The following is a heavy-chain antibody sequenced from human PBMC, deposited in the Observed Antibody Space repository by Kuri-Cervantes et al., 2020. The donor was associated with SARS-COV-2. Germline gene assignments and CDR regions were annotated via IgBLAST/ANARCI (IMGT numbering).Heavy chain of an antibody. Sequence: GESLKIPCEASGFTFSTYDMNWVRQAPGKGLEWVSSISASGTYIYYADSVKGRFTISRDNAQNSLYLQMNSLRAEDTAVYYCATHSYYYDSSAYYYFWGQGTLVTVSS. D-gene: IGHD3-22*01. CDR1: GFTFSTYD. CDR3: ATHSYYYDSSAYYYF. V-gene: IGHV3-21*01. J-gene: IGHJ4*02. CDR2: ISASGTYI.